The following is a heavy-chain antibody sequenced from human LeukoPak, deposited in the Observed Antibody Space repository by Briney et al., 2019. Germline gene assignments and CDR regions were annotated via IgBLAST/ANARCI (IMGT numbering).Heavy chain of an antibody. D-gene: IGHD5-12*01. CDR3: ARGYDYRLDFDC. V-gene: IGHV4-39*01. J-gene: IGHJ4*02. Sequence: SETLSLTCTVSGGSISSSSDYWGWTRQPPGKGLEWIGSIYYSGSTYYNPSLKSRVTISVDTSKNQFSLKLSSVTAADTAVYYCARGYDYRLDFDCWGQGTLVTVSS. CDR2: IYYSGST. CDR1: GGSISSSSDY.